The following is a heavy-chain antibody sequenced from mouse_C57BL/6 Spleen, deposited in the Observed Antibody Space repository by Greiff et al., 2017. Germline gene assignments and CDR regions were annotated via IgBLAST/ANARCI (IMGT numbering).Heavy chain of an antibody. Sequence: EVQGVESGGGLVKPGGSLKLSCAASGFTFSDYGMHWVRQAPEKGLEWVAYISSGSSTIYYADTVKGRFTISRDNAKNTLFLQMTSLRSEDTAMYYCARGHGNPYYYAMDYWGQGTSVTVSS. D-gene: IGHD2-1*01. V-gene: IGHV5-17*01. CDR2: ISSGSSTI. CDR3: ARGHGNPYYYAMDY. CDR1: GFTFSDYG. J-gene: IGHJ4*01.